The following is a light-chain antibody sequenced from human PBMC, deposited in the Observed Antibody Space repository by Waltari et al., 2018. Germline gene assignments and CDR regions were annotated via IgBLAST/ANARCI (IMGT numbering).Light chain of an antibody. Sequence: QSALTQPPSASGSPGQSVTISCTGTGRGGSLSWYQQLPGKAPKLLIYEVSKRPSGVPDRFSGSKSGNTASLTVSGLQAEDEGDYYCSSDAVSNNFYDFGSGTKVTVL. CDR2: EVS. V-gene: IGLV2-8*01. CDR3: SSDAVSNNFYD. CDR1: GRGGS. J-gene: IGLJ1*01.